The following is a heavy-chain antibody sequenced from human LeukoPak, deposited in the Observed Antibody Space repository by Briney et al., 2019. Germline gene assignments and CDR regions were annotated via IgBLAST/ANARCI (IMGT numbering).Heavy chain of an antibody. Sequence: PGGSLRLSCAASGFTFDDYAMHWVRQAPGKGLEWVSGISWNSGSIGYADSVKGRFAISRDNAKNSLYLQMNSLRAEDTALYYCAKDMNVVVTAIDYWGQGTLVTVSS. CDR3: AKDMNVVVTAIDY. CDR2: ISWNSGSI. D-gene: IGHD2-21*02. J-gene: IGHJ4*02. CDR1: GFTFDDYA. V-gene: IGHV3-9*01.